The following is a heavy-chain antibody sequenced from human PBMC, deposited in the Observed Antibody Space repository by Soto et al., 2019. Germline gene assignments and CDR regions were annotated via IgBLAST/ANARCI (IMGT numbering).Heavy chain of an antibody. D-gene: IGHD2-8*02. Sequence: PSETLSLTCTVSGGSISSYYWSWIRQPQGKGKEWNGYIYFSGSTYYNPSLKSRVTISVDTSKNQFSLKLTSVTAADTAVYYCARDKITGLFDYWGQGTPVTVSS. CDR3: ARDKITGLFDY. CDR2: IYFSGST. V-gene: IGHV4-59*04. CDR1: GGSISSYY. J-gene: IGHJ4*02.